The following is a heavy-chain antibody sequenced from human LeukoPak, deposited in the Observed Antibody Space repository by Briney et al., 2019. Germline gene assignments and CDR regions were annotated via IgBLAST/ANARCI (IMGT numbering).Heavy chain of an antibody. D-gene: IGHD3-10*01. CDR3: ARVTYNGYQHFDY. Sequence: SETLSLTCTVSGGSISTNAYYWGWIRQPPGKGLEWITEIHHTGTTYYTPSLESRVTISVDTSNNHFSLKLNSVTAADTAVYYCARVTYNGYQHFDYWGQGILVTVSS. CDR1: GGSISTNAYY. V-gene: IGHV4-39*07. CDR2: IHHTGTT. J-gene: IGHJ4*02.